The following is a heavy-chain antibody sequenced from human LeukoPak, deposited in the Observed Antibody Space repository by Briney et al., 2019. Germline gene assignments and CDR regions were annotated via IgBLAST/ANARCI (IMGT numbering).Heavy chain of an antibody. CDR2: ICTDETTI. D-gene: IGHD2-2*01. J-gene: IGHJ4*02. Sequence: GGSLRLSCAASGFTFSNYCMHWVRQPPGKGLVWVSQICTDETTIRSADSEKGRFTISRDNAKNTLYLQMSSLRVEDTAVYYCVRGVPVTPGIDYWGQGTLVTVSS. V-gene: IGHV3-74*01. CDR3: VRGVPVTPGIDY. CDR1: GFTFSNYC.